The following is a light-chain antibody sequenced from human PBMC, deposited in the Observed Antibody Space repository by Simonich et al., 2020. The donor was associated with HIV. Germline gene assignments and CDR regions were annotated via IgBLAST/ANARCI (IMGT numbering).Light chain of an antibody. V-gene: IGKV4-1*01. CDR1: QSVLYSSNNKNY. CDR3: QQYYSTPIS. J-gene: IGKJ5*01. Sequence: DIVMTQSPDSLDVSLGERATINFKSSQSVLYSSNNKNYLAWYQQKPVQPPKMLIYWASTRESGVPDRFSGSGSGTDFTLTISSLQAEDVAVYYCQQYYSTPISFGQGTRLEIK. CDR2: WAS.